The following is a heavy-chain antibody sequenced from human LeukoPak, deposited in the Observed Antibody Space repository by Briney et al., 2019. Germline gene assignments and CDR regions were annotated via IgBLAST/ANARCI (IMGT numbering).Heavy chain of an antibody. CDR1: GDSVSNDFYY. D-gene: IGHD3-10*01. J-gene: IGHJ4*02. Sequence: SETLSLTCTVPGDSVSNDFYYWGWIRQPPGKGLEWVACLSHRGNTWYNPSLESGVTISVDTSKNRFSLNFNSATAADTALYWCARHNAPRRVGFDFWGQGIMVTVSS. V-gene: IGHV4-39*01. CDR2: LSHRGNT. CDR3: ARHNAPRRVGFDF.